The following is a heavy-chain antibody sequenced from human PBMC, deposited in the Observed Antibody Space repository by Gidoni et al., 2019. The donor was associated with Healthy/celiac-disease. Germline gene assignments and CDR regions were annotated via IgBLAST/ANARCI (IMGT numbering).Heavy chain of an antibody. V-gene: IGHV1-69*01. CDR2: IIPIFGTA. CDR3: ARMVAAARDSRLNWFDP. CDR1: GGTFSSYA. J-gene: IGHJ5*02. D-gene: IGHD6-6*01. Sequence: QVQLVQSWAEVKKPGSSVTVSCKASGGTFSSYAISWVRQAPGQGLEWMGGIIPIFGTANYAQKFQGRVTITADESTSTAYMELSSLRSEDTAVYYCARMVAAARDSRLNWFDPWGQGTLVTVSS.